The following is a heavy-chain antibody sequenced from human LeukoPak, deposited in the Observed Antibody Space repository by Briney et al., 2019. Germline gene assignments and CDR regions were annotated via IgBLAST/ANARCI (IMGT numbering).Heavy chain of an antibody. CDR1: GGSVNSGGYS. CDR2: IYYSGST. D-gene: IGHD5-12*01. J-gene: IGHJ4*02. CDR3: ARSGHSGYDFGY. Sequence: SQTLSLTCTVSGGSVNSGGYSWSWIRQHPGKGLERIGYIYYSGSTYYNPSLKSRLSISMDTSKNQFSLNLTSVTGADTAVYYCARSGHSGYDFGYWGRGTLVTVSS. V-gene: IGHV4-31*03.